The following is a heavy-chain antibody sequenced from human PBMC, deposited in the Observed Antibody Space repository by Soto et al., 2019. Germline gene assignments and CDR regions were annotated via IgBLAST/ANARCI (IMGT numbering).Heavy chain of an antibody. Sequence: PSETLSLTCPVSGGTISSYYWSWIRQPPGKGLEWIGYIYYSGSTNYNPSLKSRVTISVDTSKNQFSLKLSSVTAADTAVYYCARAPSVFGVPPSWFDPWGQGTLVTVSS. CDR2: IYYSGST. CDR3: ARAPSVFGVPPSWFDP. V-gene: IGHV4-59*01. J-gene: IGHJ5*02. D-gene: IGHD3-3*01. CDR1: GGTISSYY.